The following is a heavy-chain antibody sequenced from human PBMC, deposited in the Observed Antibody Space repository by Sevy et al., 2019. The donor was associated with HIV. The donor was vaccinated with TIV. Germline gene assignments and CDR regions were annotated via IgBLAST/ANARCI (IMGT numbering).Heavy chain of an antibody. CDR2: FDPEDGET. V-gene: IGHV1-24*01. Sequence: ASVKVSCKVFGYTLTELSMHWVRQAPGKGLEWMGSFDPEDGETIYAQNFQGRVTMTEDRSTDTAYMELSSLRSEETAVYYCATTKDYYDSSGYPFDYWGQGTLVTVSS. J-gene: IGHJ4*02. D-gene: IGHD3-22*01. CDR1: GYTLTELS. CDR3: ATTKDYYDSSGYPFDY.